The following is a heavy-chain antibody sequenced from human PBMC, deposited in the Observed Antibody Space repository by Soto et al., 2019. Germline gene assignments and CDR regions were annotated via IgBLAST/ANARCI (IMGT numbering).Heavy chain of an antibody. V-gene: IGHV4-31*03. Sequence: SETLSLTCTVSGGSISNGGYYWSWIRQQPGKGLESIGYIYYSGSTYYNPALKRRVTISVDTSKNQFSLKLSSMTAAAAVVYYCAREVDIVVVVAAPGNNWFDPWGQGTLVTVSS. J-gene: IGHJ5*02. CDR3: AREVDIVVVVAAPGNNWFDP. CDR1: GGSISNGGYY. CDR2: IYYSGST. D-gene: IGHD2-15*01.